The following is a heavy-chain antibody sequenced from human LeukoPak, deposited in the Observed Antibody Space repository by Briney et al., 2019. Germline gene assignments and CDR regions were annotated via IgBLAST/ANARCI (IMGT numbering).Heavy chain of an antibody. J-gene: IGHJ4*02. CDR1: GFTFDDYA. CDR3: AKASSGSYYPYYFDY. Sequence: GRSLRLSCAASGFTFDDYAMHWVRQAPGKGLEWVSGISWNSGSIGYADSVKGRFTISRDNAKNSLYLQMNSLRAEDMALYYCAKASSGSYYPYYFDYWGQGALVTVSS. V-gene: IGHV3-9*03. D-gene: IGHD1-26*01. CDR2: ISWNSGSI.